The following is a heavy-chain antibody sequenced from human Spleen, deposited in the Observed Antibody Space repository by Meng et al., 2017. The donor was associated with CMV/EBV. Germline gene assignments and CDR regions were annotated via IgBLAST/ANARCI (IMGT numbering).Heavy chain of an antibody. CDR2: INPNSGGT. J-gene: IGHJ4*02. CDR3: ASPHDRHNSGWYVAGGFDY. CDR1: GYTFTGYY. Sequence: ASVKVSCKASGYTFTGYYMHWVRQAPGQGLEWMGWINPNSGGTNYAQKFQGRVTMTRDTSISTAYMELSRLRSDDTAVYYCASPHDRHNSGWYVAGGFDYWGQGTLVTVSS. V-gene: IGHV1-2*02. D-gene: IGHD6-19*01.